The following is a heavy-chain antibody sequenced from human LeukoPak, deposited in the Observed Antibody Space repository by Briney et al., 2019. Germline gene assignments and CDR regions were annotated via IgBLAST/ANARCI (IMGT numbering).Heavy chain of an antibody. CDR3: AKSLRTRIYYFDY. J-gene: IGHJ4*02. V-gene: IGHV3-30*04. D-gene: IGHD1-7*01. CDR2: KAFDGNDE. Sequence: GRSLRLSYAASGFIFSSYAMHWVRQAPGKGLEWVAVKAFDGNDEYYADSVKGRFTISRDNSKNTLYLQMNSLRGEDTAVYYCAKSLRTRIYYFDYWGQGTLVTVSS. CDR1: GFIFSSYA.